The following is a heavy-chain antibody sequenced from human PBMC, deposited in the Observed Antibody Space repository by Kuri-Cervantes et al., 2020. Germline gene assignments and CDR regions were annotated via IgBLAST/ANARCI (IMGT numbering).Heavy chain of an antibody. Sequence: SETLSLTCTVSGGSISSYYWSWIRQPPGKGLEWIGYIYYSGSTNYNPSLKSRVTISVDTSKNQFSLKLSSVTAADTAVYYCAREIRYFDWLLSGHYGMDVWGQGTTVTVSS. D-gene: IGHD3-9*01. CDR3: AREIRYFDWLLSGHYGMDV. CDR2: IYYSGST. V-gene: IGHV4-59*01. CDR1: GGSISSYY. J-gene: IGHJ6*02.